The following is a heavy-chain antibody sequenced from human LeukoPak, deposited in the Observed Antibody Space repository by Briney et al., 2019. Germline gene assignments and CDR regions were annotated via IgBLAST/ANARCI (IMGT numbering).Heavy chain of an antibody. Sequence: ASVKVSCKASGGIFSSYDINWVRQATGQGLEWMGWMNPNSGDTGYTQRFQGRVTMTRDTSISTAYMELSSLRSEDTAVYYCARGPYGTGSHFDFWGQGTLVTVSS. D-gene: IGHD3-10*01. V-gene: IGHV1-8*02. CDR3: ARGPYGTGSHFDF. CDR2: MNPNSGDT. J-gene: IGHJ4*02. CDR1: GGIFSSYD.